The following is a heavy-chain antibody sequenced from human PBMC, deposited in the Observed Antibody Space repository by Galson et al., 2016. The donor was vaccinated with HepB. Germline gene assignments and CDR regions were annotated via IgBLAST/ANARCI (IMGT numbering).Heavy chain of an antibody. CDR2: IRPMYATP. V-gene: IGHV1-69*13. Sequence: SVKVSCKASGGTFRYYVFSWVRQAPGQGLEWMGGIRPMYATPNYAQKFHGRITITADDSTSTAYMEPSSLRSDDTAVYYCTRDKGVTYRFDHWGQGTLVTVSS. D-gene: IGHD2-8*01. CDR3: TRDKGVTYRFDH. J-gene: IGHJ4*02. CDR1: GGTFRYYV.